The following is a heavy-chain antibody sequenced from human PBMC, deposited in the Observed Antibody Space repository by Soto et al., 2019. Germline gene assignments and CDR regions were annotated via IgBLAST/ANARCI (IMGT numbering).Heavy chain of an antibody. CDR3: ARGGYYDSSGARNYHYYGIDA. D-gene: IGHD3-22*01. CDR1: GYTFTSYG. Sequence: ASVKVSCKASGYTFTSYGISWVRQAPGQGLEWMGWISAYNGNTNYAQKLQGRVTMTTDTSTSTAYMELRSLRSDDTAVYYCARGGYYDSSGARNYHYYGIDAWRTGSTVTVSS. V-gene: IGHV1-18*01. CDR2: ISAYNGNT. J-gene: IGHJ6*04.